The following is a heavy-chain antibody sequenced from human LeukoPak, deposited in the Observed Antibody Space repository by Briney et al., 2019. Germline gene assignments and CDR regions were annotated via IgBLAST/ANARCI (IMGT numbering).Heavy chain of an antibody. Sequence: PGRSLRLSCVASGLTFSSYGMHWVRQAPGEGLEWVAVISYDGSNIYYAASVKGRFTISRDNSKNTLYLQMNSLRAEDTAVYYCAKVGCGSGYCAFDYWGQGTLVTVSS. CDR3: AKVGCGSGYCAFDY. D-gene: IGHD3-22*01. V-gene: IGHV3-30*18. CDR2: ISYDGSNI. CDR1: GLTFSSYG. J-gene: IGHJ4*02.